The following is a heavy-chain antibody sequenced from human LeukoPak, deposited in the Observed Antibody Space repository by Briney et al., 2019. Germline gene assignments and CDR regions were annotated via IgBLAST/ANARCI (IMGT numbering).Heavy chain of an antibody. CDR2: IYPSGST. V-gene: IGHV4-4*07. D-gene: IGHD5-18*01. Sequence: PSETLPLTCSVSGGSISSYYWSWIRQPAGKGLEWIGRIYPSGSTHYNPPLNSRVTMSVDTSKNQFSLKLSSVTAADTAVYYCARADTAMVTSIWFDPWGQETLVTVSS. CDR3: ARADTAMVTSIWFDP. J-gene: IGHJ5*02. CDR1: GGSISSYY.